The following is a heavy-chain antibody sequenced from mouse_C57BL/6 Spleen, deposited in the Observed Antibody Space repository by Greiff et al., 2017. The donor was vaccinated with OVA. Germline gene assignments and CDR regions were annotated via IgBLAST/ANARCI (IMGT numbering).Heavy chain of an antibody. CDR3: TRNRDYDSAMDY. CDR2: IDPENGDT. V-gene: IGHV14-4*01. Sequence: EVQGVESGAELVRPGASVKLSCTASGFNIKDDYMHWVKQRPEQGLEWIGWIDPENGDTEYASKFQGKATITADTSSNTAYLQLSSLTSEDTAVYYCTRNRDYDSAMDYWGQGTSVTVSS. D-gene: IGHD2-4*01. CDR1: GFNIKDDY. J-gene: IGHJ4*01.